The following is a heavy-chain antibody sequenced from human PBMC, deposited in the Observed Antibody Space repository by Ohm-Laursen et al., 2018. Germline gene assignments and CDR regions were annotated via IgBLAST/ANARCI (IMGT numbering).Heavy chain of an antibody. D-gene: IGHD4-17*01. CDR1: GGSISSYY. CDR2: IYYSGST. J-gene: IGHJ2*01. Sequence: TLSLTCPVSGGSISSYYWSWIRQPPGKRLEWIGYIYYSGSTNHNPSLESRVTISVDTSKNQFSLKLSSVTAADTAVYYCARRGGDYHWYFDLWGRGTLVTVSS. V-gene: IGHV4-59*08. CDR3: ARRGGDYHWYFDL.